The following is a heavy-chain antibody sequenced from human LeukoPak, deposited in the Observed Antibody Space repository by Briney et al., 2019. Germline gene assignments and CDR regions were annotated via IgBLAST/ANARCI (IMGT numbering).Heavy chain of an antibody. V-gene: IGHV4-4*02. Sequence: SETLSLTCAVSGGSMSSDNWWSWVRQPPGKGLEWIGEIYHRGSTNYNPSLKSRVTISLDTSKNQFSLMLTSVTAADTAVYYCARGPPHYYVSGSYYIRRFDPWGQGTLVTVSS. D-gene: IGHD3-10*01. CDR2: IYHRGST. J-gene: IGHJ5*02. CDR3: ARGPPHYYVSGSYYIRRFDP. CDR1: GGSMSSDNW.